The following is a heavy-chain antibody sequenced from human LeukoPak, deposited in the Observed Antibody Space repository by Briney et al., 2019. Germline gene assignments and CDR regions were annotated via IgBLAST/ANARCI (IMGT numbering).Heavy chain of an antibody. CDR3: ARDFSYGDFDAFDI. J-gene: IGHJ3*02. CDR2: FDPEDGET. CDR1: GYTLTELY. D-gene: IGHD4-17*01. V-gene: IGHV1-24*01. Sequence: ASVKVSCKVSGYTLTELYMHWVRQAPGKGLEWMGGFDPEDGETIYAQKFQGRVTMTEDTSTDTAYMELSSLRSEDTAVYYCARDFSYGDFDAFDIWGQGTMVTVSS.